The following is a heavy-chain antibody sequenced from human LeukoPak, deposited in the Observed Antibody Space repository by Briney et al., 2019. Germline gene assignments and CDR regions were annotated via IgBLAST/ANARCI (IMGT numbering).Heavy chain of an antibody. Sequence: GSLRLSCSASGFTFSVYCMHLVRQAPGKGLEWVALLSGDETYIDYTDSVKGRFTISRDTSKNTLFLQMNSLRADDTAIYYCAKAAVYSRNWTPFDDWGQGTLVTVSS. CDR2: LSGDETYI. CDR1: GFTFSVYC. D-gene: IGHD6-13*01. CDR3: AKAAVYSRNWTPFDD. V-gene: IGHV3-30*18. J-gene: IGHJ4*02.